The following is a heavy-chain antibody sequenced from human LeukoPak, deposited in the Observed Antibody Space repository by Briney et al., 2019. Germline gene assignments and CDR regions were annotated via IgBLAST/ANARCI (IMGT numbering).Heavy chain of an antibody. V-gene: IGHV3-21*01. CDR3: ARVRPGQWLLRDAFDI. CDR1: GFIFSSYS. CDR2: ISSSSSSYI. Sequence: GGSLRLSCVASGFIFSSYSMNWVRQAPGKGLECVSSISSSSSSYIYYSDSVKGRFTISRDNANNSLHLQMNSLRAEDTALYYCARVRPGQWLLRDAFDIWGQGTMVTVSS. J-gene: IGHJ3*02. D-gene: IGHD6-19*01.